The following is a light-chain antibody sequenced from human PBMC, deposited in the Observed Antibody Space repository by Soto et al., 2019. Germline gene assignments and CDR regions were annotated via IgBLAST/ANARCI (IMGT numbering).Light chain of an antibody. CDR1: QGLNSY. V-gene: IGKV1-9*01. CDR3: QHRNSYPAA. CDR2: AAS. Sequence: DIPLTQSPSFLSASVGDRVTITCRASQGLNSYLAWYQQKPGKAPKLLIYAASTLQSGVPSRFRGSGPGTEFTPTFSTLQPDDFAVYYSQHRNSYPAAFGGGTKVEIK. J-gene: IGKJ4*01.